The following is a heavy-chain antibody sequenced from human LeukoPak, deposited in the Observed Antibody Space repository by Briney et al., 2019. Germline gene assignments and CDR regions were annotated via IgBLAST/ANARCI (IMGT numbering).Heavy chain of an antibody. CDR3: ARGPGGWFGELLGTDY. J-gene: IGHJ4*02. V-gene: IGHV4-31*03. Sequence: SETLSLTCSVSGGSISSGAYYWSWIRQHPGKGLEWIGYIFYSGSTNYNPSLKSRVTISVDTSKNQFSLKLSSVTAADTAVYYCARGPGGWFGELLGTDYWGQGTLVTVSS. CDR1: GGSISSGAYY. CDR2: IFYSGST. D-gene: IGHD3-10*01.